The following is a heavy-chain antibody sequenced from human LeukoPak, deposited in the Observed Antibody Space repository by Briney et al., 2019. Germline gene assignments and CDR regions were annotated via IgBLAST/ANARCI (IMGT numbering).Heavy chain of an antibody. D-gene: IGHD3-10*01. V-gene: IGHV3-7*01. CDR3: GRDLRSPGEGYYYYYGMDG. CDR1: GFTFSSYW. CDR2: IKQDGSEK. J-gene: IGHJ6*02. Sequence: GGSLRLSCAASGFTFSSYWMSWVRQAPGKGLEWVANIKQDGSEKYYVDSVKGRFTISRDNAKNSLYLQMNSLRAEDTAVYYCGRDLRSPGEGYYYYYGMDGWGRGTTVTVSS.